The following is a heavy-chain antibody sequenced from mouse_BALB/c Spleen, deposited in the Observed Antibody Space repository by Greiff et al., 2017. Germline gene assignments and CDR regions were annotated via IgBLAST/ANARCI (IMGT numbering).Heavy chain of an antibody. V-gene: IGHV14-4*02. Sequence: VQLQQSGAELVRSGASVKLSCTASGFNIKDYYMHWVKQRPEQGLEWIGWIDPENGDTEYAPKFQGKATMTADTSSNTAYLQLSSLTSEDTAVYYCARSKRYYGSRPYFDYWGQGTTLTVSS. CDR3: ARSKRYYGSRPYFDY. CDR2: IDPENGDT. J-gene: IGHJ2*01. CDR1: GFNIKDYY. D-gene: IGHD1-1*01.